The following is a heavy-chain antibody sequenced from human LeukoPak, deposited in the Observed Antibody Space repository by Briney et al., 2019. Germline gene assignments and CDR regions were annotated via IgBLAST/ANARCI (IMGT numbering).Heavy chain of an antibody. D-gene: IGHD1-26*01. Sequence: GGSLRLSCAPSGFTFEDYAINWVRQAPGKGLEWVGLITSKAYGGTTELAASVKGRFSISRDESKPIAYLQMNSLKIEDTGVYYCTREVERGGSYRGGDSWGQGTQVTVSS. V-gene: IGHV3-49*04. J-gene: IGHJ4*02. CDR3: TREVERGGSYRGGDS. CDR2: ITSKAYGGTT. CDR1: GFTFEDYA.